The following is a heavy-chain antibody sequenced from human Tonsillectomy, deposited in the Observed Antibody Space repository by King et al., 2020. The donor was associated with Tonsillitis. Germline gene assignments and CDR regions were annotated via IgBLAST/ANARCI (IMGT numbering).Heavy chain of an antibody. V-gene: IGHV3-23*04. CDR1: GFTFSSYD. D-gene: IGHD5-12*01. CDR2: ISGSGGST. Sequence: VQLVESGGGLVQIGGSLRLSCAASGFTFSSYDMSWVRQAPGKGLEWVSSISGSGGSTYSADSVKGRFAISRDNSKNTLYLQMNSLRAEDTAVYYCAKDKVATMPRDAFDLWGQGTMVTVSS. CDR3: AKDKVATMPRDAFDL. J-gene: IGHJ3*01.